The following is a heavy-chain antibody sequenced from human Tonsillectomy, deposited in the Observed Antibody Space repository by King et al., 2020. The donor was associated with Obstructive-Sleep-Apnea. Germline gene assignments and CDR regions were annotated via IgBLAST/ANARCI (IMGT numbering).Heavy chain of an antibody. V-gene: IGHV4-59*08. Sequence: VQLQESGPGLVKPSETLSLTCTVSGGSISSYYWSWIRQPPGKGLEWIGYIYYSGSTNYNPSLKSRVTISVDTSKNQFSLMLSSVTAADTAVYYCARLYRGYYYDSSGQYYFDYWGQGTLVTVSS. D-gene: IGHD3-22*01. CDR3: ARLYRGYYYDSSGQYYFDY. CDR1: GGSISSYY. J-gene: IGHJ4*02. CDR2: IYYSGST.